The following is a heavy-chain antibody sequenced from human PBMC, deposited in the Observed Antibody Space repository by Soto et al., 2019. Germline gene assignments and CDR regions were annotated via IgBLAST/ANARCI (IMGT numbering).Heavy chain of an antibody. Sequence: PSETLSLTCTVSGESISNYYWSWIRQPPGKGLEWIGYIYKSGTSYNPSLKSRVTISVDTSTNQISLKLNSVTAADTAVYYCASRGFFDCWGQGILVPVSS. CDR2: IYKSGT. J-gene: IGHJ4*02. V-gene: IGHV4-59*08. D-gene: IGHD1-26*01. CDR1: GESISNYY. CDR3: ASRGFFDC.